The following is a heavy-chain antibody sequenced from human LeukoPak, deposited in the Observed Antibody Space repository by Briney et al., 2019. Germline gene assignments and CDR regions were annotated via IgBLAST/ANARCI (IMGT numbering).Heavy chain of an antibody. CDR3: ARDDYGDYVSYFQH. Sequence: ASGKVSCKASGYTFTNYGISWVRQAPGQGPEWMGWISGYNGKTNYAQKFQGRVTMTTDTSTSTAYMELRSLRSDDTAVYYCARDDYGDYVSYFQHWGQGTLVIVSS. D-gene: IGHD4-17*01. V-gene: IGHV1-18*01. CDR1: GYTFTNYG. J-gene: IGHJ1*01. CDR2: ISGYNGKT.